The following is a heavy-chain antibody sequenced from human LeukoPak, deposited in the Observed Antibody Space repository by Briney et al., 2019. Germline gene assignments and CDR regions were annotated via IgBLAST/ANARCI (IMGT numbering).Heavy chain of an antibody. J-gene: IGHJ4*02. D-gene: IGHD3-9*01. V-gene: IGHV4-31*03. Sequence: SETLSLTCTVSGGSISSGGYYWSWIRQHPGKGLEWIGYIYYSGSTYYNPSLKSRVTISVDTSKNQFSLKLSSVTAADTAVYYCARVNRFDWLLSQSGPPGDYWGQGTLVTVSP. CDR2: IYYSGST. CDR1: GGSISSGGYY. CDR3: ARVNRFDWLLSQSGPPGDY.